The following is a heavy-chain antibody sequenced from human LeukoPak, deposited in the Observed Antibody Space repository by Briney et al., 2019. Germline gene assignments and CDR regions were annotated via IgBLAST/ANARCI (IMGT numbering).Heavy chain of an antibody. CDR2: IYWDDDK. CDR1: GFSLSNARMG. Sequence: SGPTLVKPTETLTLTCTVSGFSLSNARMGVSWIRQPPGKALEWLALIYWDDDKRYSPSLKSRLTITKDTSKNQVVLTMTNMDPVDTATYYCAHARIAVAGYWFDPWGQGTLVTVSS. V-gene: IGHV2-5*02. D-gene: IGHD6-19*01. CDR3: AHARIAVAGYWFDP. J-gene: IGHJ5*02.